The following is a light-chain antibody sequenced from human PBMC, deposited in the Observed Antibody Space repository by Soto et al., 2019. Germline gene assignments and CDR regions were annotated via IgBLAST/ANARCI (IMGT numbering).Light chain of an antibody. V-gene: IGLV2-14*03. Sequence: QSVLTQPASVSGSPGQSITISCTGTNSDVGGYNYVSWYQQHPGKAPKVMIYDVNNRPSGVSNRFSGSKSGNTASLTISGLQAEDEADYYCSSYTNGKTEVFGGGTKLTVL. CDR1: NSDVGGYNY. CDR3: SSYTNGKTEV. J-gene: IGLJ2*01. CDR2: DVN.